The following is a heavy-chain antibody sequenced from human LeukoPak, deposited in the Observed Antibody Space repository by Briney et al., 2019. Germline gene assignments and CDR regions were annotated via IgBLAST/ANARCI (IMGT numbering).Heavy chain of an antibody. Sequence: SETLSLTCTVSGGSISSGSYYWSWIRPSAGKGLGWIGRIYSTGSTSYNPSLESRVTISRDTSKNQFSLNLSSVTAADTHVYYCAKDWSIFGARDWFDPWGQGTLVTVSS. CDR3: AKDWSIFGARDWFDP. CDR1: GGSISSGSYY. D-gene: IGHD3-3*01. CDR2: IYSTGST. J-gene: IGHJ5*02. V-gene: IGHV4-61*02.